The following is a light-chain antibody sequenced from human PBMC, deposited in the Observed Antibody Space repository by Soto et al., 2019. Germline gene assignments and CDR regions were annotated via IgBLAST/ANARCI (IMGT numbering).Light chain of an antibody. CDR1: QSVYNQ. CDR3: QQRRSWPLT. Sequence: EVVLTQSPGTLSLSPGERATLSCRASQSVYNQLAWYQQKPGQAPRLLISETSNRAIGIPARFSGSGSGTDFTLTISSLEPEDFAIYYCQQRRSWPLTFGGGTKVEIK. CDR2: ETS. J-gene: IGKJ4*01. V-gene: IGKV3-11*01.